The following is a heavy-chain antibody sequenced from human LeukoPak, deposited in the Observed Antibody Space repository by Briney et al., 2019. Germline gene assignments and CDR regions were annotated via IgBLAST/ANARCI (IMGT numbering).Heavy chain of an antibody. CDR1: GGSISSGGYY. J-gene: IGHJ5*02. Sequence: SQTLSLTCTVSGGSISSGGYYWGWIRQHPGRGLEWIGYIYYSGSTYYNPSLKSRVTISVDTSKNQFSLKLSSVTAADTAVYYCARGGEYDILTGYANWFDPWGQGTLVTVSS. D-gene: IGHD3-9*01. CDR3: ARGGEYDILTGYANWFDP. V-gene: IGHV4-31*03. CDR2: IYYSGST.